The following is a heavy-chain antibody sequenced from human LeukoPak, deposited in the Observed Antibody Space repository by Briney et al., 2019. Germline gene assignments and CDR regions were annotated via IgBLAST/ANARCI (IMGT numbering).Heavy chain of an antibody. CDR3: AKEAVRGNYNWFDP. D-gene: IGHD3-10*01. CDR1: GFTFSSYA. V-gene: IGHV3-23*01. Sequence: VGPLRLSCAASGFTFSSYAMSWVRQAPGKGLGWVSAISGSVGSTYYADSVKGRFTISRDNSKNTLYLQMNSLRAEDTAVYYCAKEAVRGNYNWFDPWGQATLVTVSS. J-gene: IGHJ5*02. CDR2: ISGSVGST.